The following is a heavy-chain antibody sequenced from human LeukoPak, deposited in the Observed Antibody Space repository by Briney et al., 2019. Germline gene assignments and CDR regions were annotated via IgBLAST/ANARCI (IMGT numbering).Heavy chain of an antibody. CDR3: ARRNAPYGPFDP. D-gene: IGHD3-10*01. V-gene: IGHV3-23*01. CDR1: GFTFSNYA. CDR2: VGGSDGTT. Sequence: GGSLRLSCAASGFTFSNYAMNWVRQAPGTGLEWVSVVGGSDGTTYYADSVKGRFTISRDNSKNTVYMQMNSLRAEDTAVYYCARRNAPYGPFDPWGQGILVTVSS. J-gene: IGHJ5*02.